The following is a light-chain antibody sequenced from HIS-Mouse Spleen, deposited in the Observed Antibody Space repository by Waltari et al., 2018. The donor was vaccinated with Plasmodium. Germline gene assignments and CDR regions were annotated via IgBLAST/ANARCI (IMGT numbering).Light chain of an antibody. CDR3: YSTDSSGNHRV. CDR2: EDS. J-gene: IGLJ3*02. Sequence: SYELTQPPSVSVSPGQTARNPCSGDALPKKYAYWYQQKSGQAPLLVIYEDSKRPSGIPERFSGSSSGTMATLTISGAQVEDEADYYCYSTDSSGNHRVFGGGTKLTVL. CDR1: ALPKKY. V-gene: IGLV3-10*01.